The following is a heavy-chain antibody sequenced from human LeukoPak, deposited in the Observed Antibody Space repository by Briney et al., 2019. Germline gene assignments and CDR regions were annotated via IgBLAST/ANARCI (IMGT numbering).Heavy chain of an antibody. CDR1: GFTVSSNY. CDR2: IYSGGST. CDR3: AKVGDFWTLTN. V-gene: IGHV3-53*05. J-gene: IGHJ1*01. Sequence: PGGSLRLSCAASGFTVSSNYMSWVRQAPGKGLEWVSVIYSGGSTYYADSVKGRFTISRDNSEDTLYLQMNSLRAEDTAVYYCAKVGDFWTLTNWGQGTLVTASS. D-gene: IGHD3/OR15-3a*01.